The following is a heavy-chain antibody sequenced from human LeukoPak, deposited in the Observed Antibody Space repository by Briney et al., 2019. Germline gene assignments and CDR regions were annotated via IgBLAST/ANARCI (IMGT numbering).Heavy chain of an antibody. Sequence: GASVKVSCKASGGTFTSYAFRWVRQAPGQGLEWMGGIIPFFGTPNYAQRFQDRVTISADESTSTFYMELRSLRSEDTAVYYCARPKTYYYEDTDLKVWVRGPLDYWGQGTLVTVSS. V-gene: IGHV1-69*13. D-gene: IGHD3-22*01. CDR2: IIPFFGTP. CDR1: GGTFTSYA. CDR3: ARPKTYYYEDTDLKVWVRGPLDY. J-gene: IGHJ4*02.